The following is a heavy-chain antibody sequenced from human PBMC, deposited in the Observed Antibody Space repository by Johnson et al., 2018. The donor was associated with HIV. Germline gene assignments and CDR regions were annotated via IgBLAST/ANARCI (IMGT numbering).Heavy chain of an antibody. Sequence: VQLVESGGGLVQPGGSLRLSCAASGFTVSSNHMSWVRQAPGKGLEWVSFIYSGGTTYYADSVKGRFTISRDSSKNTLYLQMNSLRAEDTALYYCERLQSSGYWSFDAFDIWGEGTMVIVSS. J-gene: IGHJ3*02. CDR3: ERLQSSGYWSFDAFDI. CDR1: GFTVSSNH. V-gene: IGHV3-66*01. D-gene: IGHD3-22*01. CDR2: IYSGGTT.